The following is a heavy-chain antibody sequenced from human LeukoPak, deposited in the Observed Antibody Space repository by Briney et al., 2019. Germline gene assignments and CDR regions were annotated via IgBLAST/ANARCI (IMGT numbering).Heavy chain of an antibody. J-gene: IGHJ4*02. D-gene: IGHD2-2*01. V-gene: IGHV3-23*01. CDR2: ISGSGGST. CDR1: GFTFSSYA. Sequence: GGSLRLSCAASGFTFSSYAMSWVRQAPGKGLEWVSAISGSGGSTYYADSVKGRFTISRDNSKNTLYLQMNSLRAEDTAVYYCAKLILVPADPSSYFDHWGQGTLVTVSS. CDR3: AKLILVPADPSSYFDH.